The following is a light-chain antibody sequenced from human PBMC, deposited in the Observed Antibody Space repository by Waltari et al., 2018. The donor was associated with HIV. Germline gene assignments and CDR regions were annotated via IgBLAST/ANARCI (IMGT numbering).Light chain of an antibody. CDR3: SPYSTTTGHVV. J-gene: IGLJ3*02. CDR2: DVN. Sequence: QSGLAQPASVSGSLGQTIAIFCTGSTADIAGDHHVSWYQQYTGKPPKLLIYDVNQRPSGISDRFSGSRSGNTASLTISGLLTDDESEYFCSPYSTTTGHVVFGGGTKVTVL. V-gene: IGLV2-14*03. CDR1: TADIAGDHH.